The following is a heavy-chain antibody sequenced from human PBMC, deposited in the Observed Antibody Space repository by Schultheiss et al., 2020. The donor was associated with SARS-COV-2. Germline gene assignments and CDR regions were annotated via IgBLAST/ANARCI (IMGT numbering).Heavy chain of an antibody. CDR1: GYTFTSYY. D-gene: IGHD3-10*01. J-gene: IGHJ4*02. Sequence: ASVKVSCKASGYTFTSYYIHWVRQAPGQGLEWMGIINPSGGSTSYAQKFQGRVTMTRDTSTSTVYMELSSLRSEDTAVYYCAGAAPIERWLGYWGQGTLVTVSS. V-gene: IGHV1-46*01. CDR3: AGAAPIERWLGY. CDR2: INPSGGST.